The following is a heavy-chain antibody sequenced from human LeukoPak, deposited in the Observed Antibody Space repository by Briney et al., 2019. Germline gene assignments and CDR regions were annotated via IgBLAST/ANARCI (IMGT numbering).Heavy chain of an antibody. CDR1: GGSFSGYY. CDR3: ARGSSRVAPSGYFDY. J-gene: IGHJ4*02. Sequence: SETLSLTCAVYGGSFSGYYWSWVRPPPGKGLEWIGEINHSGSTNYNPSLKSRVTISVDTSKNQFSLKLSSVTAADTAVYYCARGSSRVAPSGYFDYWGQGTLVTVSS. V-gene: IGHV4-34*01. D-gene: IGHD3-3*01. CDR2: INHSGST.